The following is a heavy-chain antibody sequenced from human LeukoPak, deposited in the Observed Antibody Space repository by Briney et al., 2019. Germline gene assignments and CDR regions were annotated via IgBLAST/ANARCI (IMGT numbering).Heavy chain of an antibody. CDR1: GGSFSGYY. D-gene: IGHD2-15*01. CDR2: INHSGST. J-gene: IGHJ4*02. CDR3: ASLPTYCSGGSCYSVGLRGFDY. V-gene: IGHV4-34*01. Sequence: SETLSLTCAVYGGSFSGYYWSWIRQPPGKGLEWSGEINHSGSTNYNPSLKSRVTISVDTSKNQFSLKLSSVTAADTAVYYCASLPTYCSGGSCYSVGLRGFDYWGQGTLVTVSS.